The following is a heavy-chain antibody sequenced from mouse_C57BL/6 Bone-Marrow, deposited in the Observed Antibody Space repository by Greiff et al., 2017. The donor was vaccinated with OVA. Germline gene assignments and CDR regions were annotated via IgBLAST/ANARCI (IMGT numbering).Heavy chain of an antibody. V-gene: IGHV1-64*01. Sequence: QVQLQQSGAELVKPGASVKLSCKASGYTFTSYWMHWVKQRPGQGLEWIGMIHPNSGSTNYNEKFKSKATLTVDKSSSTAYMQLSSLTSEDSAVYYCASKSTVSYAIDYWGQGTSVTVSS. D-gene: IGHD1-1*01. J-gene: IGHJ4*01. CDR3: ASKSTVSYAIDY. CDR1: GYTFTSYW. CDR2: IHPNSGST.